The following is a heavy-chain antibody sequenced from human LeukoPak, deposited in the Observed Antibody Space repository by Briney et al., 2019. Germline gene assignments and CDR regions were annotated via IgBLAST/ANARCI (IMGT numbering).Heavy chain of an antibody. V-gene: IGHV4-59*01. D-gene: IGHD5-12*01. J-gene: IGHJ4*02. CDR3: AREQAIYSGYGAGLFDY. Sequence: SETLSLTCTVSGGSISSYYWSWIRQPPGKGLEWIGYIYYSGSTNYNPSLKSRVTISVDTSKNQFSLKLRSVTAADTAVYYCAREQAIYSGYGAGLFDYWGQGTLVTVSS. CDR2: IYYSGST. CDR1: GGSISSYY.